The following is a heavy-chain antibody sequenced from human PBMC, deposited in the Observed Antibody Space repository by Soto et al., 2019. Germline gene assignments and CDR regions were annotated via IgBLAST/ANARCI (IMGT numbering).Heavy chain of an antibody. J-gene: IGHJ6*02. D-gene: IGHD2-2*01. CDR1: GYTFTSYA. V-gene: IGHV1-3*01. CDR3: ARAGYCSSTSCYAWDYYYYYGMDV. Sequence: QVQLVQSGAEVKKPGASVKVSCKASGYTFTSYAMHWVRQAPGQRLEWMGWINAGNGNTKYSQKFQGRVTITRVTSASTAYMELSSLRSEDTAVYYCARAGYCSSTSCYAWDYYYYYGMDVWGQGTTVTVSS. CDR2: INAGNGNT.